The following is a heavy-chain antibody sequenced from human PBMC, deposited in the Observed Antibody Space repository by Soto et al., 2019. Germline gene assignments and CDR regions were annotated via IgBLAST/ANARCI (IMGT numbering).Heavy chain of an antibody. CDR3: ARRGYSSSWYYYYYYGMDV. V-gene: IGHV1-69*06. Sequence: ASVKVSCKASGGTFSSYAISWVRQAPGQGLEWMGGIIPIFGTANYAQKFQGRVTITADKSTNTAYMELSSLRSEDTAVYYCARRGYSSSWYYYYYYGMDVWGQGTTVTVSS. D-gene: IGHD6-13*01. CDR2: IIPIFGTA. CDR1: GGTFSSYA. J-gene: IGHJ6*02.